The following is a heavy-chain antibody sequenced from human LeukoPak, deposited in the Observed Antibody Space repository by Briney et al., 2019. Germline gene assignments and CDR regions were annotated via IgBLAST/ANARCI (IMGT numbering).Heavy chain of an antibody. CDR2: ISYDGSNK. V-gene: IGHV3-30*18. CDR1: GFTFSSYG. J-gene: IGHJ3*02. CDR3: AKDQGAFDI. Sequence: GGSLRLSCAASGFTFSSYGMHWVRQAPGKGLEWVAVISYDGSNKCYADSVKGRFTISRDNSKNTLYLQMNSLRAEDTAVYYCAKDQGAFDIWGQGTMVTVSS.